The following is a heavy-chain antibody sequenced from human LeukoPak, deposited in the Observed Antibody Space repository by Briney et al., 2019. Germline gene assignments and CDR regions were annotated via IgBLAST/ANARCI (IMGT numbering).Heavy chain of an antibody. Sequence: SETLSLTCTVSGGSISSYYWSWIRQPPGKGLEWIGEINNSGSTNYNPSLKSRVTISVDASKNQFSLKLSSVTAADTAVYYCARALGFDDFWSGASSYYFDYWGQGTLVTVSS. CDR1: GGSISSYY. CDR3: ARALGFDDFWSGASSYYFDY. V-gene: IGHV4-34*01. CDR2: INNSGST. J-gene: IGHJ4*02. D-gene: IGHD3-3*01.